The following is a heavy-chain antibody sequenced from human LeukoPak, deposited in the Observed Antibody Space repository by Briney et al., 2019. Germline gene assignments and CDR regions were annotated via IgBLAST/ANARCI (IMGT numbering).Heavy chain of an antibody. J-gene: IGHJ4*02. CDR1: GDTFSTSG. CDR2: IIPIFGAA. D-gene: IGHD1-7*01. Sequence: GSSVKVSCKASGDTFSTSGISWVRRAPGQGLEWMGGIIPIFGAANYAQRFQGRVTITADESTSTAYMELRSLRSDDTAVYYCARGGGQLELLYYFDYWGQGTLVTVSS. CDR3: ARGGGQLELLYYFDY. V-gene: IGHV1-69*01.